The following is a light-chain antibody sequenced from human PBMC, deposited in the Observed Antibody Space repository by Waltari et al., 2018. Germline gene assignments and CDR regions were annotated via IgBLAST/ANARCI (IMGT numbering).Light chain of an antibody. Sequence: QSVLTQPPSTSGTPGQRVTISCSGSASNIGGNLVNWYQQHPGKAPKLLIYRTDLRPSGVPDRFSGSKFGTSASLAISGLQSEDEADYFCASWDDSLNGHWVFGGGTKVTVL. J-gene: IGLJ3*02. CDR2: RTD. V-gene: IGLV1-44*01. CDR3: ASWDDSLNGHWV. CDR1: ASNIGGNL.